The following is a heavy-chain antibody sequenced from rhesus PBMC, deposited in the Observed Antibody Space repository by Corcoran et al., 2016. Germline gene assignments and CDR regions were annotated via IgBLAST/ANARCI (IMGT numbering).Heavy chain of an antibody. J-gene: IGHJ4*01. V-gene: IGHV1-198*02. CDR2: VIPLVGIT. D-gene: IGHD2-15*01. CDR3: ARGWYCSSTYCSDIYFDY. CDR1: GFTFGRYA. Sequence: QVQLVQSGAEVKKPGASVKVSCKASGFTFGRYAISWVGQAPGQGLEWMGVVIPLVGITNYAEKFQGRVTITADTSTSTAYMELSSLRSEDTAVYYCARGWYCSSTYCSDIYFDYWGQGVLVTVSS.